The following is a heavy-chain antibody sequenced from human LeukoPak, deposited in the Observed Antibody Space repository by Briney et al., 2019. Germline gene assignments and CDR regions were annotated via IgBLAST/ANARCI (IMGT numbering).Heavy chain of an antibody. V-gene: IGHV4-39*01. D-gene: IGHD6-13*01. Sequence: SETLSLTCTVSGGSISSGGFYWGWIRQPPGKGLQWIGSIYHSGGSYYNPSLRSRVTISVDTSKNQFSLKLSSVTAADTAVYYCAGQSHITAAGTYFDYWGQGTLVTVSS. J-gene: IGHJ4*02. CDR2: IYHSGGS. CDR3: AGQSHITAAGTYFDY. CDR1: GGSISSGGFY.